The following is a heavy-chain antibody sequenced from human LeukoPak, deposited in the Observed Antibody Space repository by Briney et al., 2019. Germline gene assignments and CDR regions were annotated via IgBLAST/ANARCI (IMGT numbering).Heavy chain of an antibody. D-gene: IGHD2-8*01. J-gene: IGHJ6*03. V-gene: IGHV5-51*01. Sequence: GESLKISSKGSGYSFTSYCIGWVRQMPGKSLEWMGVIYPDDSDTTYSPSFQGQVTISADKSISTAHLQWSSLKASDTAMYYCARLAFCTNAVCFSNYYYSMVVWGGGTTVTVSS. CDR2: IYPDDSDT. CDR3: ARLAFCTNAVCFSNYYYSMVV. CDR1: GYSFTSYC.